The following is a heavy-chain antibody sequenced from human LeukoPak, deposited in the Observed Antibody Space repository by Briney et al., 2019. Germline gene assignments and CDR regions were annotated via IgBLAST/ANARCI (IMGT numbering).Heavy chain of an antibody. D-gene: IGHD2-2*01. V-gene: IGHV3-33*06. Sequence: PGGSLRLSCAASGFTLSSYGMHWVRQAPGKGLEWVAVIWYDGSNKYYADSVKGRFTISRDNSKNTLYLQMNSLRAEDTAVYYCAKVADIVVVPAAIPHDSEMDVWGKGTTVTVSS. CDR3: AKVADIVVVPAAIPHDSEMDV. J-gene: IGHJ6*03. CDR2: IWYDGSNK. CDR1: GFTLSSYG.